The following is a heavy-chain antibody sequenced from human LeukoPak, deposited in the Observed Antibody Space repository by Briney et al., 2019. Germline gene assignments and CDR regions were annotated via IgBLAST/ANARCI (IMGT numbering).Heavy chain of an antibody. CDR1: GGSISSYY. J-gene: IGHJ4*02. V-gene: IGHV4-59*01. CDR2: IYYSGST. Sequence: SETLSLTCTVSGGSISSYYWSWIRQPPGKGLEWIGYIYYSGSTNYNPSLKSRVTMSVDTSKNQFSLKLSSVTAADTAVYYCARSDGDYIQYFDYWGQGTLVTVSS. CDR3: ARSDGDYIQYFDY. D-gene: IGHD4-17*01.